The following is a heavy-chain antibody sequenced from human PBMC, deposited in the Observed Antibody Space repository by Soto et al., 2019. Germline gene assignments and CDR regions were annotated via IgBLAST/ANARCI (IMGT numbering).Heavy chain of an antibody. J-gene: IGHJ3*02. Sequence: GSLRLSCAASGFTFSSYGMHWVRQAPGKGLEWVAVISYDGSNKYYADSVKGRFTISRDNSKNTLYLQMNSLRAEDTAVYYCAKTPQANAFDIWGQGTMVTVSS. D-gene: IGHD5-12*01. CDR3: AKTPQANAFDI. CDR1: GFTFSSYG. CDR2: ISYDGSNK. V-gene: IGHV3-30*18.